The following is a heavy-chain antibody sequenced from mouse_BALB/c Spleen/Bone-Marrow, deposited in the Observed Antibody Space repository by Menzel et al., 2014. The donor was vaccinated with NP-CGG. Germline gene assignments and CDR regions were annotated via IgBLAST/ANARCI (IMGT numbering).Heavy chain of an antibody. J-gene: IGHJ2*01. V-gene: IGHV1S130*01. CDR3: ARHHRYAYYFDY. CDR2: IHPNSGNT. Sequence: VQLQQSGSVLVRPGASVKLSCKASGYTFTSSWMHRAKQRPGQGLEWIGEIHPNSGNTNYNEKFRGKATLTVGTSSSTAYVDLSSLTSEDSAVYYCARHHRYAYYFDYWGQGTTLTVSS. D-gene: IGHD2-14*01. CDR1: GYTFTSSW.